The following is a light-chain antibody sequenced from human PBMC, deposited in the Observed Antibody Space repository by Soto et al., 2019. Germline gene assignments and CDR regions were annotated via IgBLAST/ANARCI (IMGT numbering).Light chain of an antibody. V-gene: IGKV1-5*03. CDR2: KAS. J-gene: IGKJ1*01. Sequence: DIQMTQSPSTLSASVGDRVTITGRASQSISVWLAWYQQKAGKAPNLLIYKASRLESGVPSRFSGSGSETEFTLTSSGLQPGDSATYYCQQYNSYSPTFGQGTKVEIK. CDR1: QSISVW. CDR3: QQYNSYSPT.